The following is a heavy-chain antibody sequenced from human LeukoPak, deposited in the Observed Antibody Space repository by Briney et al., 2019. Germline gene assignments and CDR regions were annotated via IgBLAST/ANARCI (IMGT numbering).Heavy chain of an antibody. CDR2: MNPNSGNT. D-gene: IGHD1-14*01. CDR3: AREETHHVYYGMDV. CDR1: GYTFTSYD. V-gene: IGHV1-8*01. Sequence: ASVKVSCKASGYTFTSYDINWVRQATGQGLEWMGWMNPNSGNTNYAQKVQGRVTMTTDTSTSTAYMELRSLRSDDTAVYYCAREETHHVYYGMDVWGQGTMVTVSS. J-gene: IGHJ6*02.